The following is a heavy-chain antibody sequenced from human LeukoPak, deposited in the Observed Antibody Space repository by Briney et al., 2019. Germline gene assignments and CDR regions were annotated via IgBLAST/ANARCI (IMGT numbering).Heavy chain of an antibody. CDR1: GFTFSSYA. V-gene: IGHV3-30-3*02. CDR2: ISYDGSNK. J-gene: IGHJ3*02. Sequence: GGSLRLSCAASGFTFSSYAMHWVRQAPGKGLEWVAVISYDGSNKYYADSVKGRFIISRDNSKNSLFLQMDSLRVEDTAIYYCAKDSDYGAFDIWGQGTMVTVSS. CDR3: AKDSDYGAFDI. D-gene: IGHD4-17*01.